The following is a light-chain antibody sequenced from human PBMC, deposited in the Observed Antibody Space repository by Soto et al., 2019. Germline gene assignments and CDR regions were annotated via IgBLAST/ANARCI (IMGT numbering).Light chain of an antibody. CDR1: QNINNY. V-gene: IGKV1-33*01. CDR2: DAS. CDR3: QQYYSYPRT. Sequence: DIQMTQSPSSLSASVGDRVTITCQASQNINNYLNWYQQKPGRAPKLLIYDASNLEAGVPSRFRGSGSGTDFTLTISCLQSEDFATYYCQQYYSYPRTFGQGTKVDIK. J-gene: IGKJ1*01.